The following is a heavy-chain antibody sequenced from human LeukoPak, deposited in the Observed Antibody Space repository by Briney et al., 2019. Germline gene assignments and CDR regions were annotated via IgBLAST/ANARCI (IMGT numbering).Heavy chain of an antibody. D-gene: IGHD6-13*01. CDR2: ISGSGGST. V-gene: IGHV3-23*01. CDR1: GFTFSSYA. J-gene: IGHJ3*02. CDR3: AKDRLWQQLVWGGDAFDI. Sequence: GGSLRLSCAASGFTFSSYAMSWVRRAPGKGLEWVSAISGSGGSTYYADSVKGRFTISRDNSKNTLYLQMNSLRAEDTAVYYCAKDRLWQQLVWGGDAFDIWGQGTMVTVSS.